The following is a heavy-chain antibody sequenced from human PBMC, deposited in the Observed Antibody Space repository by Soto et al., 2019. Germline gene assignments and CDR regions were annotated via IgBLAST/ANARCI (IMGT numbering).Heavy chain of an antibody. CDR2: ISGSGGST. CDR3: AKLRYNWNDLRWFDP. CDR1: RFKFASYA. J-gene: IGHJ5*02. V-gene: IGHV3-23*01. Sequence: PGGSLRLSCVASRFKFASYAMSWVRQAPGKGLEWVSGISGSGGSTYYADSVKGRFTISRDNSKNTLYLQMNSLRAEDTAVYYYAKLRYNWNDLRWFDPWGQGTLVTVSS. D-gene: IGHD1-20*01.